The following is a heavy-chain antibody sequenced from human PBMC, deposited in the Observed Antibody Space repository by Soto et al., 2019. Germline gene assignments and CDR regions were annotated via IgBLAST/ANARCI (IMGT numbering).Heavy chain of an antibody. J-gene: IGHJ6*02. CDR2: IFYSGST. D-gene: IGHD1-26*01. V-gene: IGHV4-31*03. CDR1: GGPIRSGNYY. CDR3: AREGIVGARIPYYYYYYGMDV. Sequence: PSETLSLTCTVSGGPIRSGNYYWSWIRQHPGKGLEWIGYIFYSGSTYYNPSLQSRVTISVDTSKNQFSLKLSSVTAADTAVYYCAREGIVGARIPYYYYYYGMDVWGQGTTVTVSS.